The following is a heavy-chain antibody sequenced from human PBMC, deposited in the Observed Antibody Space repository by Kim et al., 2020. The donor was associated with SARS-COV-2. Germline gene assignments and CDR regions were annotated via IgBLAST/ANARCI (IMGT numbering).Heavy chain of an antibody. D-gene: IGHD3-10*01. Sequence: ASVKVSCKASGYTFTSYAMHWVRQAPGQRLEWMGWINAGNGNTKYSQKFQGRVTITRDTSASTAYMELSSLRSEDTAVYYCARDMEGGQVWFGVLLYVHYYGMDVWGQGTTVTVSS. CDR2: INAGNGNT. CDR1: GYTFTSYA. V-gene: IGHV1-3*01. J-gene: IGHJ6*02. CDR3: ARDMEGGQVWFGVLLYVHYYGMDV.